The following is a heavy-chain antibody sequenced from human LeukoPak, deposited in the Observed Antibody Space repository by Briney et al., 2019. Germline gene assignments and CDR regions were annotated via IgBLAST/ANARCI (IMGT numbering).Heavy chain of an antibody. D-gene: IGHD3-22*01. CDR3: ARVGLYYYDSSGYHSAGHFDL. CDR2: INPNSGGT. CDR1: GYTFTGYY. J-gene: IGHJ2*01. V-gene: IGHV1-2*02. Sequence: ASVKVSCKASGYTFTGYYMHWVRQAPGQGLEWMGWINPNSGGTNYAQKFQGRVTMTRDTSISTAYMELSRLRSDDTAVYYCARVGLYYYDSSGYHSAGHFDLWGRGTLVTVSS.